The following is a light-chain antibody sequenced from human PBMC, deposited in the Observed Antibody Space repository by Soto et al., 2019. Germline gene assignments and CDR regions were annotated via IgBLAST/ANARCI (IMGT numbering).Light chain of an antibody. Sequence: QSVLTQPPSASGTPGQTVSISCSGTSSNIGVNSVSWYQHLPGAAPKLLIHSNDQRPSGVPVRFSGFKSGTSASLAISGLPSEDEADYYCAAWDDSLNGHVLFGGGTKLTVL. CDR1: SSNIGVNS. CDR2: SND. CDR3: AAWDDSLNGHVL. V-gene: IGLV1-44*01. J-gene: IGLJ2*01.